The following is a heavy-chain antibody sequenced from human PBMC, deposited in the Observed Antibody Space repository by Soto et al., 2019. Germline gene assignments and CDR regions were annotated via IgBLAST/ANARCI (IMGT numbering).Heavy chain of an antibody. J-gene: IGHJ5*02. CDR3: ARDYNWNYVRGPVRRFWFDP. D-gene: IGHD1-7*01. CDR2: ISAYNGNT. Sequence: GASVKVSFKASGYTFTSYGISWVRQAPGQGLEWMGWISAYNGNTNYAQKLQGRVTMTTDTSTSTAYMELRSLRSDDTAVYYCARDYNWNYVRGPVRRFWFDPWGQGTLVTVSS. CDR1: GYTFTSYG. V-gene: IGHV1-18*04.